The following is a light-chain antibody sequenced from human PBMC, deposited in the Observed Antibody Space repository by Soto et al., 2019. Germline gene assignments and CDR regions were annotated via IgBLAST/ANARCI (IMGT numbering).Light chain of an antibody. Sequence: ELVMTQSPATLSVSPGERVTLSCRASQSVSSTLAWYQQKPGQAPRLLIYGASTKATGIPAMFSGSGSGTEFTLTISSLQSEDFAVYYYQEYNNWPPFTFGPGTKVDIK. V-gene: IGKV3-15*01. CDR3: QEYNNWPPFT. CDR1: QSVSST. J-gene: IGKJ3*01. CDR2: GAS.